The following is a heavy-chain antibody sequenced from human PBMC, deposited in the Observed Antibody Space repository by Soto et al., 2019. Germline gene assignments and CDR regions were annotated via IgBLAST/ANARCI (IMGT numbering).Heavy chain of an antibody. CDR2: ISGSGSTI. Sequence: SLRLSCAASGFTFSRYEMNWVRQAPGKGLEWVSYISGSGSTIYYADSVKGRFTISRDNAKNSLYLQMNSLRAEDTAVYYCARGGCSGGSCYSNYFDYWGQGTLVTVSS. V-gene: IGHV3-48*03. J-gene: IGHJ4*02. D-gene: IGHD2-15*01. CDR1: GFTFSRYE. CDR3: ARGGCSGGSCYSNYFDY.